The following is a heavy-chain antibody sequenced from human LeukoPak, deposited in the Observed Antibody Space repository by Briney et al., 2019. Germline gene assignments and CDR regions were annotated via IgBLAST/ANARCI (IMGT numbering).Heavy chain of an antibody. J-gene: IGHJ3*02. CDR1: GFTFRSYS. D-gene: IGHD2-2*01. CDR2: ISSTSGTI. V-gene: IGHV3-48*04. Sequence: GGSLRLSCVASGFTFRSYSMNWVRQAPGKGLEWVSYISSTSGTIYYADSMKGRFTISRDNAKNSLYLQMNGLRAEDTAVYYCARELVVPAAISSYDAFDIWGQGTMVTVSS. CDR3: ARELVVPAAISSYDAFDI.